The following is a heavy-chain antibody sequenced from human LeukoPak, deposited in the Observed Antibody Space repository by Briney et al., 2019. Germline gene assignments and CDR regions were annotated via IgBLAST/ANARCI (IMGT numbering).Heavy chain of an antibody. V-gene: IGHV3-30*18. CDR1: GFTFSSYG. D-gene: IGHD2-8*02. Sequence: GGSLRLSCAASGFTFSSYGMHWVRQAPGKGLEWVAVISYDGSNKYYADSVKGRFTISRDNSKNTLYLQMNSLRAEDTAVYYCAKAGAPGGRDAFDIWGQGTMVTVSS. J-gene: IGHJ3*02. CDR3: AKAGAPGGRDAFDI. CDR2: ISYDGSNK.